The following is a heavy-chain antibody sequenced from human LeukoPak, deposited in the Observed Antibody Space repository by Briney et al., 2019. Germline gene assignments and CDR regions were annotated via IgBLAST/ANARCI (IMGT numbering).Heavy chain of an antibody. J-gene: IGHJ4*02. CDR3: MATMLRMGGNY. Sequence: GGSLRLSCAASGFTVSSNYMSWVRQAPGKGLEWVSVIYSGGSTYYADSVKGRFTISRDNSKNTLYLQMNSLRAEDTAVYYCMATMLRMGGNYWGQGTLVTVSS. CDR2: IYSGGST. CDR1: GFTVSSNY. D-gene: IGHD5-24*01. V-gene: IGHV3-53*01.